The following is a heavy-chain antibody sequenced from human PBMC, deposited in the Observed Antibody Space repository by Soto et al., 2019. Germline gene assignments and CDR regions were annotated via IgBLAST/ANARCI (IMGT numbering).Heavy chain of an antibody. J-gene: IGHJ2*01. Sequence: QVQLVQSGAEVKKPGASVKVSCKASGYTFTSYDINWVRQATGHGLEWMGWMNPNSGNTGYARKFQGRVTMTRVTSISTAYVELSILRSEGTAVYYCGRERSCGVDLVGGGSLVTVSS. CDR1: GYTFTSYD. CDR2: MNPNSGNT. D-gene: IGHD2-15*01. V-gene: IGHV1-8*01. CDR3: GRERSCGVDL.